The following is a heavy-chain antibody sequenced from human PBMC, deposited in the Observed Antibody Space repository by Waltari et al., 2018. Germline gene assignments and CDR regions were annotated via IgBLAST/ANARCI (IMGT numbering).Heavy chain of an antibody. CDR1: GGPISSSNR. J-gene: IGHJ5*02. V-gene: IGHV4-4*02. D-gene: IGHD2-2*01. CDR3: ARSTPAAMIGWFDP. CDR2: IYHSGST. Sequence: QVQLQESGPGLVKPSGPLSLTCAVSGGPISSSNRWSWVCQPPGKGLEWIGEIYHSGSTNYNPSLKSRVTISVDKSKNQFSLKLSSVTAADTAVYYCARSTPAAMIGWFDPWGQGTLVTVSS.